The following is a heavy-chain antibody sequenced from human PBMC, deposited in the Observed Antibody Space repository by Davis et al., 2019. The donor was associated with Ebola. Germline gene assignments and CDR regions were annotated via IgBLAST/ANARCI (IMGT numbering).Heavy chain of an antibody. CDR1: GGSFNIYY. CDR2: INHSGST. Sequence: MPSETLSLTCAVSGGSFNIYYWNWTRQAPGKGLEWIGEINHSGSTTYNPSLKSRVTISVDTSKNQFSLKLSSVTAADTAVYYCARGRRYSYGPPRYWGQGTLVTVSS. D-gene: IGHD5-18*01. V-gene: IGHV4-34*01. J-gene: IGHJ4*02. CDR3: ARGRRYSYGPPRY.